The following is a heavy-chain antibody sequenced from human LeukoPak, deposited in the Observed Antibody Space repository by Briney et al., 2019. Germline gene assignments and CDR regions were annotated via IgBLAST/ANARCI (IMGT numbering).Heavy chain of an antibody. CDR2: IYYSGST. CDR3: ARRIPHYYGSGSPSHYFDY. Sequence: PSETLSLTCTVSGGSISSGDYYWSWIRQPPGKGLEWIGYIYYSGSTYYNPSLKSRVTISVDRSKNQFSLKLSSVTAADTAVYYCARRIPHYYGSGSPSHYFDYWGQGTLVTVSS. D-gene: IGHD3-10*01. J-gene: IGHJ4*02. V-gene: IGHV4-30-4*01. CDR1: GGSISSGDYY.